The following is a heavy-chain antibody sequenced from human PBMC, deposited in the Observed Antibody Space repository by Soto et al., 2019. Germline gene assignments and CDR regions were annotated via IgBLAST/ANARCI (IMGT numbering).Heavy chain of an antibody. CDR2: IYYSGST. J-gene: IGHJ6*03. Sequence: QLQLQESGPGLVKPSETLSLTCSISGGSISSTNYYWAWFRQPPGKGLEWIESIYYSGSTYYNPSLKSRVTISVDTSKNHFSLKRSSVTAADTAVYYCARGMVGNFQQLPRVQPMDVWGKGTTVTVSS. CDR3: ARGMVGNFQQLPRVQPMDV. CDR1: GGSISSTNYY. D-gene: IGHD6-13*01. V-gene: IGHV4-39*02.